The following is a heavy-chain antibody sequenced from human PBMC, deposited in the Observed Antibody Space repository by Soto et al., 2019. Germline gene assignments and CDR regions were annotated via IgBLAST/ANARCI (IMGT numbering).Heavy chain of an antibody. CDR1: CGSISSGTNY. V-gene: IGHV4-39*01. CDR2: IYYSGST. D-gene: IGHD4-4*01. CDR3: VRQRTTVIPQAYFDY. Sequence: SETLSLTCTVSCGSISSGTNYWAWIRQPPGKGLEWIANIYYSGSTFYNPSLKSRVTISLDTSKNQFSLNLRSVTASDTAVYFCVRQRTTVIPQAYFDYWGPGALVIVSS. J-gene: IGHJ4*02.